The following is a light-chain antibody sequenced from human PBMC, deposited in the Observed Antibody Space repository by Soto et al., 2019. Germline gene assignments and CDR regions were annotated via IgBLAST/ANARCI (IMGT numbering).Light chain of an antibody. Sequence: EIVMTRSLATLSVSPGERATLSCRASQSVSNNLAWYQQKPGQAPRLLIYGASTRATAIPARFSGSGSGTEFTLTISSLQSEDFAVYFCQQYDNWPYTFGQGTKVDIK. CDR1: QSVSNN. J-gene: IGKJ2*01. CDR3: QQYDNWPYT. CDR2: GAS. V-gene: IGKV3-15*01.